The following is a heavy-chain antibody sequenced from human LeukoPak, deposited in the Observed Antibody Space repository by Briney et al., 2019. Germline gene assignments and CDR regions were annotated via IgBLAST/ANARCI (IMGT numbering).Heavy chain of an antibody. CDR1: GYSFPSYW. CDR3: ARYSRGYSGFSNFDY. V-gene: IGHV5-51*01. CDR2: IYPGDSDT. Sequence: GESLKISCKGSGYSFPSYWIGWVRQMPGKGLEWMGIIYPGDSDTRYSPSFQGQVTISADKSISTAYLQWSSLKASDTAMYYCARYSRGYSGFSNFDYWGQGTLVTVSS. D-gene: IGHD5-12*01. J-gene: IGHJ4*02.